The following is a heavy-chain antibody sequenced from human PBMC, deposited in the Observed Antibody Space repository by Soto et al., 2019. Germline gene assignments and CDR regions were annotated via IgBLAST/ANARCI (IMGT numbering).Heavy chain of an antibody. CDR2: IYDSGST. CDR3: ARSHIVPRLFMYPYDY. D-gene: IGHD6-6*01. V-gene: IGHV4-59*08. Sequence: SETLSLTCTVSGGSISSYYWSWIRQPPGRGLEWLGYIYDSGSTNYNPSLKSRVTMSVDTSKNQFSLKLSSVTAADTAVYYCARSHIVPRLFMYPYDYWGQGSLVTVSS. CDR1: GGSISSYY. J-gene: IGHJ4*02.